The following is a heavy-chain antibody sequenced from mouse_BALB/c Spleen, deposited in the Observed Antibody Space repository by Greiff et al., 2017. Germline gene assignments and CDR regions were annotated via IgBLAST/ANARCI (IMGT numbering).Heavy chain of an antibody. J-gene: IGHJ4*01. D-gene: IGHD4-1*01. CDR3: ARGLGPHYYAMDY. CDR2: ISSGSSTI. CDR1: GFTFSSFG. V-gene: IGHV5-17*02. Sequence: EVQGVESGGGLVQPGGSRKLSCAASGFTFSSFGMHWVRQAPEKGLEWVAYISSGSSTIYYADTVKGRFTISRDNPKNTLFLQMTSLRSEDTAMYYCARGLGPHYYAMDYWGQGTSVTVSS.